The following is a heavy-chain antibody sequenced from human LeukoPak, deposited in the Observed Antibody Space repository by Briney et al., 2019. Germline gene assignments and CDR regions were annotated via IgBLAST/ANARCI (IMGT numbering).Heavy chain of an antibody. J-gene: IGHJ4*02. Sequence: PGGSLRLSCAASGFTFDDYAMHWVRQAPGKGLEWVSGISWNSGSIGYADSVKGRFTISRDNAKNSLCLQMNSLRAEDTALYYCAKDVGLYYDSSGRYFDYWGQGTLVTVSS. D-gene: IGHD3-22*01. CDR1: GFTFDDYA. CDR2: ISWNSGSI. CDR3: AKDVGLYYDSSGRYFDY. V-gene: IGHV3-9*01.